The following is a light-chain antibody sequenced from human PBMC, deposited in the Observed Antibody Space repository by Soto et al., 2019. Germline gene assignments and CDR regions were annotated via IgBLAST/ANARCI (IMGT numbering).Light chain of an antibody. CDR3: QQYSSSRT. CDR1: QSVNSNH. CDR2: GGS. J-gene: IGKJ1*01. Sequence: PGERATLSCRASQSVNSNHLAWYQQKPGQAPRLLIYGGSSRATGIPFRFSGSGSETDFTLSIASLEHEDFAVYYCQQYSSSRTFGQGNKVDIK. V-gene: IGKV3-20*01.